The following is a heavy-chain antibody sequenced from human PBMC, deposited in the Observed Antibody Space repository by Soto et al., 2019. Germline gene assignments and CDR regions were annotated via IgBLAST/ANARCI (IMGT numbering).Heavy chain of an antibody. Sequence: GGSLRLSCVASGFTFRAYSMSWVRQAPGQGLEWVASITSSNTYIYYTRSVEGRFTISRDDAKNSLHLQMNTLRAEDTAVYYCVRDLLEGYGHARQPDYWGQGTLVSVSS. D-gene: IGHD2-15*01. CDR3: VRDLLEGYGHARQPDY. J-gene: IGHJ4*02. CDR1: GFTFRAYS. CDR2: ITSSNTYI. V-gene: IGHV3-21*06.